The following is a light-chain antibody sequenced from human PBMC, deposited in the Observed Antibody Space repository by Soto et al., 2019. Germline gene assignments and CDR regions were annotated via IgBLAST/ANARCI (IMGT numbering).Light chain of an antibody. CDR2: GAS. J-gene: IGKJ3*01. CDR3: QQYNNWPPLLT. CDR1: QSVSSN. Sequence: IVLTQSPATLSVSPGDTATLSCMSNQSVSSNLAWYQQKPGQAPRLLISGASTRATGIPARFSGSGSGTEFTFTISSLQSEDSAVYYCQQYNNWPPLLTFGPGTKVDI. V-gene: IGKV3-15*01.